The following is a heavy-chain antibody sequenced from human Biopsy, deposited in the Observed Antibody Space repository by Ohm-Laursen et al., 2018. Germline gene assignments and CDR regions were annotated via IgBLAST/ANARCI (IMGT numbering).Heavy chain of an antibody. J-gene: IGHJ4*02. D-gene: IGHD3-22*01. CDR2: IYYTGNT. Sequence: SDTLSLTCAASGVSISSSASYWGWFRQSPGMGLVWIGNIYYTGNTYYNPSLDSRLTISEDTSKNHFSLKLSSVTAADTAVYYCAKQGIRGYYEYWGQGSLVTVSS. CDR3: AKQGIRGYYEY. V-gene: IGHV4-39*01. CDR1: GVSISSSASY.